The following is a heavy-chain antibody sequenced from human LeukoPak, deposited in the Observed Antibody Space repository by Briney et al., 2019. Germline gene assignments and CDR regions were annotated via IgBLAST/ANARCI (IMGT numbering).Heavy chain of an antibody. CDR3: ARSKQCSSGNCYRDY. V-gene: IGHV5-51*01. CDR1: GYSFTNYW. Sequence: GESLKISCKGSGYSFTNYWIGWVRQMPGKGLEWMGIIYPGDSDTRYSPSFQGQVTISVDKSITTAYLQWSSLKASDTAMYYCARSKQCSSGNCYRDYWGQGTLVTVSS. CDR2: IYPGDSDT. D-gene: IGHD2-2*02. J-gene: IGHJ4*01.